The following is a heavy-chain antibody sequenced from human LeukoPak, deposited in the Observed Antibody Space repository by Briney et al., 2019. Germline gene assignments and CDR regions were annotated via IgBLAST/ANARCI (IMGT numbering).Heavy chain of an antibody. V-gene: IGHV3-23*01. CDR1: GFTFTTYG. D-gene: IGHD3-10*01. CDR3: AKAGRAGGSITLIRGVRSDYYYMDV. J-gene: IGHJ6*03. CDR2: ISGSGGTT. Sequence: PGGSLRLSCGAPGFTFTTYGMSWVRQAPGKGLEWVSAISGSGGTTSYADSVKGRFTISRDNSKNTLYLQMNSLRAEDTALYYCAKAGRAGGSITLIRGVRSDYYYMDVWGKGTTVTVSS.